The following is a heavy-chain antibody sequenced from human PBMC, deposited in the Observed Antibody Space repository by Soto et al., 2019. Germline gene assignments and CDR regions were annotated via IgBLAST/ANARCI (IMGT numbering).Heavy chain of an antibody. CDR3: TSGLSAATVVTCYFDQ. CDR1: GCSISSSYNY. J-gene: IGHJ4*02. V-gene: IGHV4-31*03. D-gene: IGHD2-15*01. CDR2: LYPSGNT. Sequence: QVHLQESGPGLVKPSQTLSLTCTVSGCSISSSYNYWSRIRHPPGKGLEWIGYLYPSGNTYYNPSIKNRHTTFGATSKDLFSLTLDSAAAADTAIYDCTSGLSAATVVTCYFDQWGQGTLVTVSS.